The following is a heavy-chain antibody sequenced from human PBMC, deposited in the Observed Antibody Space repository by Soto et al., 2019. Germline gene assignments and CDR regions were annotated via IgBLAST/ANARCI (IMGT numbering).Heavy chain of an antibody. CDR2: INSDGTGT. CDR1: RFTFSTYW. V-gene: IGHV3-74*01. J-gene: IGHJ3*02. CDR3: AGDSSGYSYDAFDI. Sequence: GGSLRLSWAASRFTFSTYWMHWVRQAPGKGLVWVSRINSDGTGTSYADSVKGRITISRDNAKNTLYLQMNSLRSEDTAVYYCAGDSSGYSYDAFDIWGQGTMVTVSS. D-gene: IGHD3-22*01.